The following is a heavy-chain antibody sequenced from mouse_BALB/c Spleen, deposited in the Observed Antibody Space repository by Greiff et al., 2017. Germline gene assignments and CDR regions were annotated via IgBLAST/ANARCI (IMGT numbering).Heavy chain of an antibody. D-gene: IGHD2-2*01. J-gene: IGHJ4*01. CDR1: GFTFNTYA. CDR2: IRSKSNNYAT. Sequence: EVMLVESGGGLVQPKGSLKLSCAASGFTFNTYAMHWVCQAPGKGLEWVARIRSKSNNYATYYADSVKDRFTISRDDSQSMLYLQINNLKTEDTAMYYCVREKNYGYGGAMDYWGQGTSVTVSS. CDR3: VREKNYGYGGAMDY. V-gene: IGHV10-3*03.